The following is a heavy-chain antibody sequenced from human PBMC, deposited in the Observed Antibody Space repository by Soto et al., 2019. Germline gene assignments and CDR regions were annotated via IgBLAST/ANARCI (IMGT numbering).Heavy chain of an antibody. J-gene: IGHJ4*02. V-gene: IGHV2-5*01. CDR3: AHGDPLDFHY. D-gene: IGHD3-10*01. Sequence: QITLEESGPAVVKPTPTLTLTCTFSGFSLSNSGESVGWIRQPPGKALEWLGLIYWNGIERYNPSLKRRLSITKDTSKNHVLLTVTNMDPVDTATYFCAHGDPLDFHYWGQGTLVTVSP. CDR2: IYWNGIE. CDR1: GFSLSNSGES.